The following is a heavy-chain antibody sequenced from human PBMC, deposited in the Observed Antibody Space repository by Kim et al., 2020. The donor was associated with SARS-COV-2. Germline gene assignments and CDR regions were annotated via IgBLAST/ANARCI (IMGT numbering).Heavy chain of an antibody. Sequence: GGSLRLSCAASGFTFSSYWMSWVRQAPGKGLEWVANIKQDGSEKYYVDSVKGRFTISRDNAKNSLYLQMNSLRAEDTAVYYCARVGGHDFWSGYYMGYYYMDVWGKGTTVTVSS. V-gene: IGHV3-7*01. D-gene: IGHD3-3*01. J-gene: IGHJ6*03. CDR2: IKQDGSEK. CDR1: GFTFSSYW. CDR3: ARVGGHDFWSGYYMGYYYMDV.